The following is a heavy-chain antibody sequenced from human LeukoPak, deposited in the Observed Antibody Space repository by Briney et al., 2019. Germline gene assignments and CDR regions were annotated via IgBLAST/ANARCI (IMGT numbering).Heavy chain of an antibody. V-gene: IGHV4-34*01. CDR3: ARVVVVPAARPNWFDP. CDR1: GGSFSGYY. CDR2: INHSGST. Sequence: SETLSLTCAVYGGSFSGYYWSWIRQPPGKGLEWIGEINHSGSTNYNPSLKSRVTISVDTSKNQSSLKLSSVTAADTAVYYCARVVVVPAARPNWFDPWGQGTLVTVSS. J-gene: IGHJ5*02. D-gene: IGHD2-2*02.